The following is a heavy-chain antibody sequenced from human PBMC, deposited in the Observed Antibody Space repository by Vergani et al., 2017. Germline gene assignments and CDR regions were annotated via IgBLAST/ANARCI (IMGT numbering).Heavy chain of an antibody. CDR1: GYSFTSYW. CDR2: IDPSDSYT. D-gene: IGHD3-22*01. CDR3: ARHGPQPLYYDSSGSSFDY. Sequence: EVQLVQSGAEVKTPGESLRISCKGSGYSFTSYWISWVRQMPGKGLEWMGRIDPSDSYTNYSPSFQGHVTISADKSISTAYLQWSSLKASDTAMYYCARHGPQPLYYDSSGSSFDYWGQGTLVTVSS. V-gene: IGHV5-10-1*01. J-gene: IGHJ4*02.